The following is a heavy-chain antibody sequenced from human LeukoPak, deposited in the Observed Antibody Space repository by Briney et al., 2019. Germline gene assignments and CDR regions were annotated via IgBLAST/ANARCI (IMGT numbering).Heavy chain of an antibody. D-gene: IGHD3-22*01. CDR1: GVSISSYY. Sequence: SETLSLTCTVSGVSISSYYWSWIRQPPAKGLEWIGNIYYSGSTKYNPSLKSRVTISVDTSKNHFSLKLSSVTAADTAVYYCARHGNYYDSSGYNYYFDYWGQGTLGTVSS. J-gene: IGHJ4*02. CDR2: IYYSGST. V-gene: IGHV4-59*08. CDR3: ARHGNYYDSSGYNYYFDY.